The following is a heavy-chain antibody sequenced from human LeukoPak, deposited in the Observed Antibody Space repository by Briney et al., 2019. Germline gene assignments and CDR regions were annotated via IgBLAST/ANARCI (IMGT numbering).Heavy chain of an antibody. Sequence: GRSLRLSCAASGFTFSSYGMHWVRQAPGKGLEWVAAISYDGSNKYNGDSAKGRFTISRDNSKNTLYLQMNSLRAEDTAVYYCAKEVGTSSWYFDYWGQGTLVTVSS. CDR1: GFTFSSYG. CDR3: AKEVGTSSWYFDY. D-gene: IGHD6-13*01. V-gene: IGHV3-30*18. CDR2: ISYDGSNK. J-gene: IGHJ4*02.